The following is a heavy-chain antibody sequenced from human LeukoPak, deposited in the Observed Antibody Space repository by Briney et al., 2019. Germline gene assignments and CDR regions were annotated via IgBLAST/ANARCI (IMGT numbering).Heavy chain of an antibody. V-gene: IGHV1-3*01. CDR1: GYTFYIYA. D-gene: IGHD2-2*01. J-gene: IGHJ4*02. Sequence: ASVTVSFTSSGYTFYIYAMNWGRQAPGQRPEGMGWINAGNGKTKYSQSFQGRGTITRDTSARTAYMELSSLRSEDTAVYYCARGVSSSHNKEYFLDYWGQGTPVTVSS. CDR3: ARGVSSSHNKEYFLDY. CDR2: INAGNGKT.